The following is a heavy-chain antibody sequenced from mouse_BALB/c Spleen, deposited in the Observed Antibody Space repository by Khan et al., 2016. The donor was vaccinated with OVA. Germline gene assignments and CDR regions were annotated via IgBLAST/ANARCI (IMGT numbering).Heavy chain of an antibody. J-gene: IGHJ2*01. Sequence: EVQLQESGPGLVKPSQSLSLTCTVTGYSITSGYAWNWIRQFPGNKLEWMGYISYSGVTSYTPSLKSRISITRDTSKNQFFLQLNSVTTKDTATYYCARGNYYEYYFDYWGQGTTLTVAS. CDR2: ISYSGVT. V-gene: IGHV3-2*02. D-gene: IGHD1-1*01. CDR1: GYSITSGYA. CDR3: ARGNYYEYYFDY.